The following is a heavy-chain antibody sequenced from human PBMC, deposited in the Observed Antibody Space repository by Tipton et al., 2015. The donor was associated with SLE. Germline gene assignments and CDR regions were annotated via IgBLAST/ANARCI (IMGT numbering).Heavy chain of an antibody. Sequence: QLVQSGAELKKPGASVKASCRASGYTFTGHYMHWVRQAPGQGLEWMGWVSPNSGGTNYAQNFLGRVTMTRDTSINTAYMELSGLRSDDTAVYYCARDVGYYYGSGAYYALDVWGHGAMVTVSS. D-gene: IGHD3-10*01. CDR1: GYTFTGHY. CDR3: ARDVGYYYGSGAYYALDV. CDR2: VSPNSGGT. V-gene: IGHV1-2*02. J-gene: IGHJ3*01.